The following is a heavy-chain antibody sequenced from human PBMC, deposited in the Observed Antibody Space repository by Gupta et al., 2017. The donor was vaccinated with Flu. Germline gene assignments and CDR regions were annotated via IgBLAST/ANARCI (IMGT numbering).Heavy chain of an antibody. J-gene: IGHJ4*02. D-gene: IGHD6-19*01. CDR2: ISWDVAAT. CDR3: VKDHSFEVAGSFFDH. Sequence: QLVQSGGVVVQAGGSLRLSCAASGFHLEENTMHWFRQSPGKGFQWISLISWDVAATMYADSVKGRFIISRDKDRNSLYLQMNSLKSEDAAFYYCVKDHSFEVAGSFFDHWGQGTLVTVSS. CDR1: GFHLEENT. V-gene: IGHV3-43*01.